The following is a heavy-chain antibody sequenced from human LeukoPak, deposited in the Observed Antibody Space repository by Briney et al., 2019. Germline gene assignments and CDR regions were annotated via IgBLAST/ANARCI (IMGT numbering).Heavy chain of an antibody. CDR2: INPNSGGT. CDR3: ARGADYVYGLLNYYFDY. J-gene: IGHJ4*02. V-gene: IGHV1-2*02. CDR1: GYTFTGYY. Sequence: ASVKVSCKASGYTFTGYYMHWVRQAPGQGLEWMGWINPNSGGTNYAQKFQGRVTMTRDTSISTAYMELSRLRSDDTAVYHCARGADYVYGLLNYYFDYWGQGTLVTVSS. D-gene: IGHD5-12*01.